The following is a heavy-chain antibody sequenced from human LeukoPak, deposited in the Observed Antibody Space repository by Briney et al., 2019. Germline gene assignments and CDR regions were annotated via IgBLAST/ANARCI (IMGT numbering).Heavy chain of an antibody. Sequence: GESLKISCKTSGYTFSTFFIGWVRQMPGKGLEWMGIIYPGASGTRYSPSFQGQVTISADKAANAAYLQWNSLKASDSAMYYCVRQEGVGAAIDYWGQGTLVTVSS. V-gene: IGHV5-51*01. CDR1: GYTFSTFF. D-gene: IGHD1-26*01. CDR2: IYPGASGT. J-gene: IGHJ4*02. CDR3: VRQEGVGAAIDY.